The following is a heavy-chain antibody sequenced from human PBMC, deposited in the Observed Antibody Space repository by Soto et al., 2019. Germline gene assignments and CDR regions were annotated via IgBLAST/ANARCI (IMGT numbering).Heavy chain of an antibody. CDR3: ARGRSDFWSGYSIPFDY. CDR2: MSPNSGNT. Sequence: GASVKVSCKASGYTFTSYDINWVRQATGQGLEWMGWMSPNSGNTGYAQKFQGRVTMTRNTSISTAYMELSSLRSEDTAVYYCARGRSDFWSGYSIPFDYWGQGTLVTVSS. CDR1: GYTFTSYD. J-gene: IGHJ4*02. D-gene: IGHD3-3*01. V-gene: IGHV1-8*01.